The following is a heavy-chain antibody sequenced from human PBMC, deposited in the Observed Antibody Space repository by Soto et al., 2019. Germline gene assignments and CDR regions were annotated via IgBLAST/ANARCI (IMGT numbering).Heavy chain of an antibody. CDR1: GYTFTSYY. V-gene: IGHV1-46*01. D-gene: IGHD2-15*01. Sequence: ASVKVSCKASGYTFTSYYMHWVRQAPGQGLEWMGIINPSGGSTSYAQKFQGRVTMTRDTSTSTVYMELSSLRSEDTAVYYCARGGLGYCSGGSCYDYYYYGMDVWGQGTTVTVS. CDR2: INPSGGST. CDR3: ARGGLGYCSGGSCYDYYYYGMDV. J-gene: IGHJ6*02.